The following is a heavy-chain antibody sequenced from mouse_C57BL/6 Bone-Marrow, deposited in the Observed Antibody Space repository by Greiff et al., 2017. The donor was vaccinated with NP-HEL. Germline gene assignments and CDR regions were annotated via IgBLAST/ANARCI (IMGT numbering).Heavy chain of an antibody. J-gene: IGHJ2*01. Sequence: VQLQESGAELVRPGASVTLSCKASGYTFTDYEMHWVKQTPVHGLEWIGAIDPETGGTAYNQKFKGKAILTADKSSSTAYMELRSLTSEDSAVYYFTRSHFTYWGQGTTLTVSS. CDR1: GYTFTDYE. V-gene: IGHV1-15*01. CDR2: IDPETGGT. D-gene: IGHD2-12*01. CDR3: TRSHFTY.